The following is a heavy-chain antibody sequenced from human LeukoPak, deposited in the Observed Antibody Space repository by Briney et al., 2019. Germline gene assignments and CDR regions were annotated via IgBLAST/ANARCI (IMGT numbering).Heavy chain of an antibody. V-gene: IGHV3-23*01. Sequence: GGSLRLSCAASGFTFSSYAMSWVRQAPGKGLEWVSAISGSGGSTYYADSVKGRFTISRDNSKNTLYLQMNSLRAEDTAVYYCAREVPRQTVTHYYYYGMDVWGQGTTVTVSS. CDR3: AREVPRQTVTHYYYYGMDV. J-gene: IGHJ6*02. CDR2: ISGSGGST. CDR1: GFTFSSYA. D-gene: IGHD4-17*01.